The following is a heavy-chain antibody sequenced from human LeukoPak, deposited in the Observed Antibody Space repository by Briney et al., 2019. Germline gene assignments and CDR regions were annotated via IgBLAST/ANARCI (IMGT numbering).Heavy chain of an antibody. J-gene: IGHJ5*02. CDR1: GFTFSSYS. Sequence: AGSLRLSCAASGFTFSSYSMNWVRQAPGKGLEWVSYISSSSSTIYYADSVKGRFTISRDNAKNSLYLQMNSLRAEDTAVYYCARDRRDYGDYVGVWWFDPWGQGTLVTVSS. D-gene: IGHD4-17*01. CDR3: ARDRRDYGDYVGVWWFDP. V-gene: IGHV3-48*01. CDR2: ISSSSSTI.